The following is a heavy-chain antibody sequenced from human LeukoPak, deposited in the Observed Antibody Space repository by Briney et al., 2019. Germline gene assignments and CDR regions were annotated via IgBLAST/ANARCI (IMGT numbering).Heavy chain of an antibody. D-gene: IGHD3-9*01. Sequence: GGSLRLSCAASGFTFSGSVMHWVRQASGKGLEWVGRIRSKANSYATAYAASVKGRFTISGDNSKNTLYLQMNSLRAEDTAVYYCAKVDLLRGILTGYYPGWGQGTLVTVSS. CDR1: GFTFSGSV. V-gene: IGHV3-73*01. CDR3: AKVDLLRGILTGYYPG. J-gene: IGHJ4*02. CDR2: IRSKANSYAT.